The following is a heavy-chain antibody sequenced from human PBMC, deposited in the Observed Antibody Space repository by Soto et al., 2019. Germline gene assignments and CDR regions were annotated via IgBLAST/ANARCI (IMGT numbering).Heavy chain of an antibody. D-gene: IGHD6-6*01. CDR1: GGSFSCYY. V-gene: IGHV4-34*01. J-gene: IGHJ6*02. CDR2: INHSGST. CDR3: ARGASSSGFWHYYGMDV. Sequence: SETLSLTCAVYGGSFSCYYWSWIRQPPGKGLEWIGEINHSGSTNYNPSLKSRVTISVDTSKNQFSLKLSSVTAADTAVYYCARGASSSGFWHYYGMDVWGQGTTVTVSS.